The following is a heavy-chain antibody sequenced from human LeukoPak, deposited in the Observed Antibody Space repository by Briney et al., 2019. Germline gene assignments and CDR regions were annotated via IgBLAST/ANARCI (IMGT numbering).Heavy chain of an antibody. CDR3: AKDRAYAFDY. CDR1: GNYW. J-gene: IGHJ4*02. CDR2: INGDGSWT. Sequence: GGSLRLSCAASGNYWMHWVRQAPGKGLVWVSHINGDGSWTTYADSVKGRFTISRDNSKNTLYLQMNRLRAEDTAIYYCAKDRAYAFDYWGQGALVTVSS. V-gene: IGHV3-74*01. D-gene: IGHD5-12*01.